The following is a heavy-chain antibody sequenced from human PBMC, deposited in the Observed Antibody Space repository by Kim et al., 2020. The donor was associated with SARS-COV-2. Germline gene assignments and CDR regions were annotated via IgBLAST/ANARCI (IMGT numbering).Heavy chain of an antibody. CDR2: IYYSGST. Sequence: SETLSLTCTVSGGSISSGGYYWSWIRQHPGKGLEWIGYIYYSGSTYYNPSLKSRVTISVDTSKNQFSLKLSSVTAADTAVYYCARVKGDYGDSLDYWGQGTLVTVSS. CDR1: GGSISSGGYY. CDR3: ARVKGDYGDSLDY. J-gene: IGHJ4*02. D-gene: IGHD4-17*01. V-gene: IGHV4-31*03.